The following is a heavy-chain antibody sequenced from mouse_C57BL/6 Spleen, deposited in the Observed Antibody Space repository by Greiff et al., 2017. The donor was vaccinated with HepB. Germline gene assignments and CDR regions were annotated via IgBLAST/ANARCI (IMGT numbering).Heavy chain of an antibody. J-gene: IGHJ2*01. CDR1: GYTFTSYW. V-gene: IGHV1-7*01. Sequence: VQLQQSGAELAKPGASVKLSCKASGYTFTSYWMHWVKQRPGQGLEWIGYINPSSGYTKYNQKFKDKATLTADKSSSTAYMQRSSLTYEDSAVYYCARRTTVAPYSFDYWGQGTTLTVSS. D-gene: IGHD1-1*01. CDR2: INPSSGYT. CDR3: ARRTTVAPYSFDY.